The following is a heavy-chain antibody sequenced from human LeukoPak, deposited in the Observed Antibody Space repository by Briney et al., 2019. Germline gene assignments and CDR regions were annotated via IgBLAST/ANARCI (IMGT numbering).Heavy chain of an antibody. Sequence: ASVKVSCKASGYPFTTYDINWVRQASGQGLEWMGWMNPHSGNTGYAQKFQGRVTMTRDTSINTAYMELSSLTSDDTAVYYCTRAPVPGNYWGQGTLVTVSS. D-gene: IGHD3-10*01. CDR3: TRAPVPGNY. J-gene: IGHJ4*02. CDR2: MNPHSGNT. CDR1: GYPFTTYD. V-gene: IGHV1-8*01.